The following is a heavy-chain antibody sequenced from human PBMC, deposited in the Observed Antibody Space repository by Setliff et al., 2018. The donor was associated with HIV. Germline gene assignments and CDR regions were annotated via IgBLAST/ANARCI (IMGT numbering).Heavy chain of an antibody. D-gene: IGHD6-13*01. CDR3: AVGPTSYSSSWHFFDY. Sequence: ASVKVSCKTSGFTFTTYGITWVRQAPGQGLEWMGWISGYNGNTNYARELQGRVTMTTDTSTSTAYMDLRSLRSDDTAVYYCAVGPTSYSSSWHFFDYWGQGTLVTGSS. CDR2: ISGYNGNT. J-gene: IGHJ4*02. V-gene: IGHV1-18*01. CDR1: GFTFTTYG.